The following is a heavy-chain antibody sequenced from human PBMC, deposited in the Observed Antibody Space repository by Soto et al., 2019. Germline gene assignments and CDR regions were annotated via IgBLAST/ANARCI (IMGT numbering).Heavy chain of an antibody. CDR2: INGHGSET. V-gene: IGHV3-7*02. CDR3: ATHSRFKKDY. J-gene: IGHJ4*02. D-gene: IGHD3-3*01. Sequence: EVQLVESGGDLVQPGGSLRLSCVVSELTFRNEWMTWVRQAPGKGLEWVANINGHGSETYYVDSVKGRFIISRDNAKNSLFLQMNSLRAEDTAVYYCATHSRFKKDYWGQGTLVTVSS. CDR1: ELTFRNEW.